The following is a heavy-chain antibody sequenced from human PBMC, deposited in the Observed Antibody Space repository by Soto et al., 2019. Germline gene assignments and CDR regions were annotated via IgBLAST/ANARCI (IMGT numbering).Heavy chain of an antibody. CDR2: INPNSGGT. D-gene: IGHD3-22*01. J-gene: IGHJ4*02. CDR3: ARGYYYDSSGYYSLPFYFDY. V-gene: IGHV1-2*04. CDR1: GYTCTVYY. Sequence: SVKVSCKASGYTCTVYYMHWVLQSPLQGRDWMGWINPNSGGTNYAQKFQGWVTMTRDTSISTAYMELSRLRSDDTAVYYCARGYYYDSSGYYSLPFYFDYWGQGTLVTVSS.